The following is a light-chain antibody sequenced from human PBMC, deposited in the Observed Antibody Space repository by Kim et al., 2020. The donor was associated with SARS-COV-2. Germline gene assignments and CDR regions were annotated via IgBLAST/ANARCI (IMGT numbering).Light chain of an antibody. CDR2: LKSDGSH. J-gene: IGLJ3*02. V-gene: IGLV4-69*01. Sequence: QPVLTQAPSASASLGASVKLTCTLSSVNSSNAIAWHQQQPEKGPRYLMNLKSDGSHSNGDGIPDRFSGSSSGAERYLTITSLQSEDEADYYCQTWGTGIWVFGGGTKLTVL. CDR1: SVNSSNA. CDR3: QTWGTGIWV.